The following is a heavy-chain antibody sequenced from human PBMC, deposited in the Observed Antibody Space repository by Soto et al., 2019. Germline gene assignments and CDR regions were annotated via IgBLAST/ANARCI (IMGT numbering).Heavy chain of an antibody. CDR3: ASRPEHGGEYYYGMDV. V-gene: IGHV5-10-1*01. Sequence: GESLKISCKGSGYSFTSYWISWVRQMPGKGLEWMGRIDPSDSYTNYSPSFQGHVTISADKSISTAYLQWSSLKASDTAMYYCASRPEHGGEYYYGMDVWGQGTTVTVSS. D-gene: IGHD3-16*01. J-gene: IGHJ6*02. CDR1: GYSFTSYW. CDR2: IDPSDSYT.